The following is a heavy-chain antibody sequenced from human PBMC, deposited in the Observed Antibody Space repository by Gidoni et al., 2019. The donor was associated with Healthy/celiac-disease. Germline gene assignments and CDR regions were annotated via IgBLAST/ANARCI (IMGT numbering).Heavy chain of an antibody. CDR2: IYYSGST. CDR3: ARPYYDSSGYYHGFDY. D-gene: IGHD3-22*01. Sequence: VPVGAIRSSSYYGGWFRQTPGKVLEWIGSIYYSGSTYYKPSLKSRVTISVDTSTNQCSLKLSYVTAAETAVYYCARPYYDSSGYYHGFDYWGQGTLVTGSS. CDR1: VGAIRSSSYY. V-gene: IGHV4-39*01. J-gene: IGHJ4*02.